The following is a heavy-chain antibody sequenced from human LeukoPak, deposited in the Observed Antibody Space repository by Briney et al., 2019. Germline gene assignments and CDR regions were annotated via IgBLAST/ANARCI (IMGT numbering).Heavy chain of an antibody. D-gene: IGHD7-27*01. CDR1: EFTFSSYS. J-gene: IGHJ4*02. Sequence: GGSLRLSCAASEFTFSSYSMTWVRQAPGKGLEWVSYISSSSSTIYYADSVKGRFTISRDNAKNSLYLQMNSLRAEDTAVYYCVRDGPHWDLDYWGQGTLVTVSS. CDR2: ISSSSSTI. CDR3: VRDGPHWDLDY. V-gene: IGHV3-48*04.